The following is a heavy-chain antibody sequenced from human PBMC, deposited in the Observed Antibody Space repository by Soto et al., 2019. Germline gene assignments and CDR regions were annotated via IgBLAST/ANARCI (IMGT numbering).Heavy chain of an antibody. CDR2: INAGNGNT. V-gene: IGHV1-3*01. CDR3: AIGSVSYRSFDY. D-gene: IGHD1-26*01. Sequence: AASVKVCCKASGDTFTSYAMHWVCQAPGQRLEWMGWINAGNGNTKYSQKFQGRVTITRDTSESTGYMELSSMRSEDTAVSYCAIGSVSYRSFDYWAQGTLVTVYS. CDR1: GDTFTSYA. J-gene: IGHJ4*02.